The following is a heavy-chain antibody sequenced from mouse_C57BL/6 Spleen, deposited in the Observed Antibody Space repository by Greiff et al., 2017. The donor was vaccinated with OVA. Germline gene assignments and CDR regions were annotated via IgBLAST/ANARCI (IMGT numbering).Heavy chain of an antibody. V-gene: IGHV5-6*01. D-gene: IGHD2-5*01. CDR2: ISSGGSYT. CDR3: AIYYSNYEFAY. CDR1: GFTFSSYG. J-gene: IGHJ3*01. Sequence: EVQLQQSGGDLVKPGGSLKLSCAASGFTFSSYGMSWVRQTPDKRLEWVATISSGGSYTYYPDSVKGRFTISRDNAKNTLYLQMSSLKSEDTAMYYCAIYYSNYEFAYWGQGTLVTVSA.